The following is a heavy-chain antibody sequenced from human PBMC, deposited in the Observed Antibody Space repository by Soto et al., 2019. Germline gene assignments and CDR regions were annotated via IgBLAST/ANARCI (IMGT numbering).Heavy chain of an antibody. V-gene: IGHV4-31*01. J-gene: IGHJ5*02. D-gene: IGHD3-10*01. Sequence: QVQLQESGPGLVKPSQTLSLTCTVSGGSIRSGTYYWSWIRQHPGKGLEWIGYIYHSGSTYYNPSRASSLPIHPDTSMNLFPLKLSPAPSADPALYCCARSYGSGNYSGVPSTGFDPWGQGTLVTVSS. CDR1: GGSIRSGTYY. CDR3: ARSYGSGNYSGVPSTGFDP. CDR2: IYHSGST.